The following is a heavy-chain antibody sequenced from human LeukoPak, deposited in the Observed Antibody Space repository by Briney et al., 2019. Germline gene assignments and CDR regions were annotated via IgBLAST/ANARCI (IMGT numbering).Heavy chain of an antibody. CDR2: ISGHNGNT. Sequence: ASVKVSCKASGYTFNNYGISWVRQAPGQGLEWMGWISGHNGNTKYVQNFQGRVTLTTDTSASTAYMELRSLRSDDTAVYYCARDRGYNYGSGLGSNDAFDIWGQGTMVIVSS. D-gene: IGHD5-18*01. CDR3: ARDRGYNYGSGLGSNDAFDI. CDR1: GYTFNNYG. V-gene: IGHV1-18*01. J-gene: IGHJ3*02.